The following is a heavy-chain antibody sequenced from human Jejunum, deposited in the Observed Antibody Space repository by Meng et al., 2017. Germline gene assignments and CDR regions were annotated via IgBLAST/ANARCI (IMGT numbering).Heavy chain of an antibody. D-gene: IGHD1-1*01. Sequence: ASVKVSCKASGYSFTNYDIHWVRQATGQGLEWMGWMNHYSGNPEYAQKFQGRVTMTRDSSISTAYMEVSSLRSEDTAVYFCARASNGHTFDSWGQGTLVTVSS. V-gene: IGHV1-8*01. J-gene: IGHJ4*02. CDR2: MNHYSGNP. CDR1: GYSFTNYD. CDR3: ARASNGHTFDS.